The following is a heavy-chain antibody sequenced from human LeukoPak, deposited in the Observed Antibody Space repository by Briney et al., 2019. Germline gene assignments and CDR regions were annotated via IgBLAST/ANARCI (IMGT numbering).Heavy chain of an antibody. CDR3: AKARYCTNGVCYPSYFDY. CDR2: ISGSGGST. J-gene: IGHJ4*02. V-gene: IGHV3-23*01. Sequence: GGSLRLSCAASGFTFSSYAMSWVRQAPGKGLEWVSAISGSGGSTYYADSVKGRFTISRDNSKNTLYLQMNSLRVEDTAVYYCAKARYCTNGVCYPSYFDYWGQGTLVTVSS. CDR1: GFTFSSYA. D-gene: IGHD2-8*01.